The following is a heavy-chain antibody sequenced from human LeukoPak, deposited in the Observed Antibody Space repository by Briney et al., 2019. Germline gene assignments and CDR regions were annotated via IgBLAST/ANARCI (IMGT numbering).Heavy chain of an antibody. CDR1: GFTFSSYE. D-gene: IGHD5-18*01. J-gene: IGHJ4*02. V-gene: IGHV3-48*01. Sequence: PGGSLRLSCAASGFTFSSYEMNWVRQAPGKGLEWVSYVCSSSSTIYYADSVKGRFTISRDNAKNSLYLQMNSLRAEDTAVYYCARVRRVTWIQLWTELDYWGQGTLVTVSS. CDR2: VCSSSSTI. CDR3: ARVRRVTWIQLWTELDY.